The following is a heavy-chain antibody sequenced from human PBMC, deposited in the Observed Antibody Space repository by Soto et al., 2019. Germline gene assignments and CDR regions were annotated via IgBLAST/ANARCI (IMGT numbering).Heavy chain of an antibody. CDR3: ASATYYYGMDV. CDR2: IYYSGST. CDR1: GGSISSGDYY. V-gene: IGHV4-30-4*01. Sequence: KTSETLSLTCTVSGGSISSGDYYWSWIRQPPGKGLEWIGYIYYSGSTYYNPSLKSRVTISVDTSKNQFSLKLSSVTAADTAVYYCASATYYYGMDVWGQGTTVTVSS. J-gene: IGHJ6*02.